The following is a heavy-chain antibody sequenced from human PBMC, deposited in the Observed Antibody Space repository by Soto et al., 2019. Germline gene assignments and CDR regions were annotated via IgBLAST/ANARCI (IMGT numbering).Heavy chain of an antibody. Sequence: EVQLVESGGGLVQPGGSLRLSCAASGFTVSSNYMSWVRQAPGKGLEWVSVIYSGGSAYYADSVKGRFTISRDNSKNTLYLQRSSMRAEETAVYYCARHGYSDGGGYFDYWGQGTLVTVSS. J-gene: IGHJ4*02. V-gene: IGHV3-66*04. CDR1: GFTVSSNY. CDR3: ARHGYSDGGGYFDY. D-gene: IGHD5-18*01. CDR2: IYSGGSA.